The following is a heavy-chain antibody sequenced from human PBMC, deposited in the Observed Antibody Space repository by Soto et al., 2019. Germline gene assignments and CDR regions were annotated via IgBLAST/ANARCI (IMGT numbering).Heavy chain of an antibody. CDR2: IWYDGSNK. D-gene: IGHD5-18*01. J-gene: IGHJ5*02. CDR1: GFTFSSYG. CDR3: ARDKGGYIYGLFRGNWFDP. V-gene: IGHV3-33*08. Sequence: GGSLRLSCAASGFTFSSYGMHWVRQAPGKGLEWVAVIWYDGSNKYYTDSVKGRFTISRDNSKNTLYLQMNSLRAEDTAVYYCARDKGGYIYGLFRGNWFDPWGQGTLVTVSS.